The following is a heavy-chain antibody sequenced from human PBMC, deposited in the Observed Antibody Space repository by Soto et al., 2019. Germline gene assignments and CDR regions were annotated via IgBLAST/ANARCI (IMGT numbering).Heavy chain of an antibody. D-gene: IGHD1-26*01. CDR2: ISGGGGGT. V-gene: IGHV3-23*01. J-gene: IGHJ4*02. CDR3: AKGAFAVGDTNYFFDY. CDR1: GFTFSNYA. Sequence: EVQLLESGGDLEQPGGSLRLSCAASGFTFSNYAMNWVRQAPGKGLEWVSSISGGGGGTYYADAVKGRFTISRDNSRNMLYLQRNSLRAEDTAEYYCAKGAFAVGDTNYFFDYWGQGTLVTVSS.